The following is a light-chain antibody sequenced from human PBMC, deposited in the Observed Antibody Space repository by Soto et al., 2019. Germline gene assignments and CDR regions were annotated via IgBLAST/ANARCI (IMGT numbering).Light chain of an antibody. J-gene: IGKJ1*01. V-gene: IGKV1-5*01. CDR1: QSISNL. Sequence: IPSTQTPSTLPASVGGIVTITCRASQSISNLLAWYQQKPGTAAKLLIYHASTLESGVPSSFSGSGSGIELTLTLSSLQPVAFATYYCQQYNSYSFCQGTKVDI. CDR2: HAS. CDR3: QQYNSYS.